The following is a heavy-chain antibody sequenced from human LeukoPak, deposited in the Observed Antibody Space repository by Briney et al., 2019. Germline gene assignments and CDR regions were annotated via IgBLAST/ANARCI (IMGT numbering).Heavy chain of an antibody. J-gene: IGHJ4*02. CDR2: IWYDGSHK. CDR3: ARDQLSIDY. V-gene: IGHV3-33*01. CDR1: GFTFSSYA. D-gene: IGHD1-1*01. Sequence: GRSLRLSCAAPGFTFSSYAMHWVRPAPGKGLEWLAVIWYDGSHKYYADSVKGRFTISRDNSKNTLYLQINSLRAEDTAVYYCARDQLSIDYWGQGTLVTVSS.